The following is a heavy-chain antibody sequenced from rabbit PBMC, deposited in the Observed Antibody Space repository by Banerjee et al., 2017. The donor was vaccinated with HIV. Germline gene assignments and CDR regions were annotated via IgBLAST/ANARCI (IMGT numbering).Heavy chain of an antibody. CDR1: GIDFSSYG. CDR2: IYTGSIGTT. D-gene: IGHD4-1*01. CDR3: ARDLAGVIGWNFSL. J-gene: IGHJ4*01. Sequence: QEQLEESGGGLVTLGGSLKLSCKASGIDFSSYGISWVRQAPGKGLEWIACIYTGSIGTTAYASWAKGRFTISKTSSTTVTLQMTSLTAADTATYFCARDLAGVIGWNFSLWGPGTLVTVS. V-gene: IGHV1S45*01.